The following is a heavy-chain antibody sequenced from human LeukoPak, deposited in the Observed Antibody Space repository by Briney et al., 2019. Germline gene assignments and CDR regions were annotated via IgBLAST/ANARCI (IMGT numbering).Heavy chain of an antibody. CDR1: GLTFSSYS. J-gene: IGHJ4*02. V-gene: IGHV3-21*01. Sequence: GGSLRLSCAASGLTFSSYSMNWVRQAPGKGLEWVSSISSSSSYIYYADSVKGRFTISRDNAKNSLYLQMNSLRAEDTAVYYCARNTDYYGSGAPFDHWGQGTLVTVSS. CDR2: ISSSSSYI. D-gene: IGHD3-10*01. CDR3: ARNTDYYGSGAPFDH.